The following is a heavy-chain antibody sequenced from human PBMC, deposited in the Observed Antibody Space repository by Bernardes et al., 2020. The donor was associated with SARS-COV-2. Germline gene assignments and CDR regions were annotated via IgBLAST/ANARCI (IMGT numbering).Heavy chain of an antibody. D-gene: IGHD6-6*01. CDR1: GFTVSSNY. Sequence: GGSLRLSCAASGFTVSSNYMSWVRQAPGKGLEWVSVIYSGGSTYYADSVKGRFTISRDNSKNTLYLQMNSLRAEDTAVYYCARGQLVRGSGMDVWGQGTTVTVSS. CDR2: IYSGGST. J-gene: IGHJ6*02. CDR3: ARGQLVRGSGMDV. V-gene: IGHV3-66*01.